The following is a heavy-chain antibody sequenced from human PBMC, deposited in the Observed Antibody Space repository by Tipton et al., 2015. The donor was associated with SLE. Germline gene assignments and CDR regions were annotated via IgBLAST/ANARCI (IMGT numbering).Heavy chain of an antibody. V-gene: IGHV3-30*04. CDR2: ISYDGSNK. Sequence: SLRLSCAASGFTFSSYAMHWVRQAPGKGLEWVAVISYDGSNKYYADSVKGRFTISRDNSKNTLYLQMNSLRAEDTAVYYCARESPWNAFDIWGQGTMVTVSS. D-gene: IGHD1-1*01. J-gene: IGHJ3*02. CDR3: ARESPWNAFDI. CDR1: GFTFSSYA.